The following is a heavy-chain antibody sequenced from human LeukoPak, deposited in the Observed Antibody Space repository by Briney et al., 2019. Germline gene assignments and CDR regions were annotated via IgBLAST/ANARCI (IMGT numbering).Heavy chain of an antibody. CDR1: GGTFSSYA. D-gene: IGHD4-17*01. CDR2: IIPIFGTA. J-gene: IGHJ4*02. Sequence: EASVKVSCKASGGTFSSYAISWVRQAPGQGLEWMGGIIPIFGTANYAQKFQGRVTITADESTSTAYMELSSLRSEDTAVYYCARGGGRTTAWARYYFDYWGQGTLVTVSS. CDR3: ARGGGRTTAWARYYFDY. V-gene: IGHV1-69*13.